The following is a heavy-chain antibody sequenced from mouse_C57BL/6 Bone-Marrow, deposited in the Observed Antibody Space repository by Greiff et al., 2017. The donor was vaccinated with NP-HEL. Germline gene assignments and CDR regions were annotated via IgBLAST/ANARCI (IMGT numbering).Heavy chain of an antibody. CDR1: GFTFSDYG. J-gene: IGHJ4*01. D-gene: IGHD6-5*01. V-gene: IGHV5-17*01. CDR3: ARRPYDYYAMDY. CDR2: ISSGSSTI. Sequence: EVHLVESGGGLVKPGGSLKLSCAASGFTFSDYGMHWVRQAPEKGLEWVAYISSGSSTIYYADTVKGRFTISRDNAKNTLFLQMTSLRSEDTAMYYCARRPYDYYAMDYWGQGTSVTVSS.